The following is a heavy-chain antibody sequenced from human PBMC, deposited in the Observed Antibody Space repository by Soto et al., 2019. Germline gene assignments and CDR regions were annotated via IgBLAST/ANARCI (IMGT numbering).Heavy chain of an antibody. CDR1: GGSISSGGYY. V-gene: IGHV4-30-4*01. CDR3: ARGAPKYYDFWSGHNWFDP. D-gene: IGHD3-3*01. CDR2: IYYSGST. Sequence: TLSLTCTVSGGSISSGGYYWSWIRQLPGKGLEWIGYIYYSGSTYYNPSLKSRVTISVDTSKNQFSRKLSSVTAADTAVYYCARGAPKYYDFWSGHNWFDPWGQGTLVTVSS. J-gene: IGHJ5*02.